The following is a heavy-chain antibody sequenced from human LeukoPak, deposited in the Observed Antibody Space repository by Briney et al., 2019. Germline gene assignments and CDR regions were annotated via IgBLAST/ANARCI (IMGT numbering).Heavy chain of an antibody. CDR1: GFTFSSYA. V-gene: IGHV3-30*04. CDR3: ARSGAGGAFDM. J-gene: IGHJ3*02. D-gene: IGHD3-10*01. Sequence: GGSLRLSCAASGFTFSSYAMHWVRQAPGKGLEWVAVISYDGSNKYYADSVKGRFTISGDNAKNTLFLQMNSLTVEDTAVYYCARSGAGGAFDMWGRGTMVTVSS. CDR2: ISYDGSNK.